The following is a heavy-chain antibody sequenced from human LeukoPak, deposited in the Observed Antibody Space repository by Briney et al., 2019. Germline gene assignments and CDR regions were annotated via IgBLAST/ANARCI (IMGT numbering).Heavy chain of an antibody. CDR1: GFTFSSYG. Sequence: GGSLRLSCAASGFTFSSYGMHWVRQAPGKGLEWVAVISYDGSNKYYADSVKGRFTISRDNSKNTLYLQMNSLRAEDTAVYYCARFAAGGSYYYYMDVWGKGTTVTVSS. CDR2: ISYDGSNK. J-gene: IGHJ6*03. CDR3: ARFAAGGSYYYYMDV. V-gene: IGHV3-30*03. D-gene: IGHD6-25*01.